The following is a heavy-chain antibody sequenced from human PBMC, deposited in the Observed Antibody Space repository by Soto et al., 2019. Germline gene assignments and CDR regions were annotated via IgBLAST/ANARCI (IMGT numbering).Heavy chain of an antibody. J-gene: IGHJ4*02. CDR3: ALDYDIVVVPAAILLEINSYFDY. V-gene: IGHV3-23*01. Sequence: QPGGSLRLSCAASGFTFSSYAMSWVRQAPGKGLEWVSAISGSGGSTYYADSVKGRFTISRDNSKNTLYLQMNSLRAEDTAVYYCALDYDIVVVPAAILLEINSYFDYWGQGTLVTVSS. CDR1: GFTFSSYA. CDR2: ISGSGGST. D-gene: IGHD2-2*01.